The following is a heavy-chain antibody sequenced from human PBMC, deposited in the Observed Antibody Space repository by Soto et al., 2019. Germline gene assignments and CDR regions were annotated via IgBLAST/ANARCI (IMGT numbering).Heavy chain of an antibody. D-gene: IGHD1-26*01. CDR3: ARDPPIRLVVEANKLAADY. J-gene: IGHJ4*02. CDR1: GYTFTSYG. CDR2: ISAYNGNT. Sequence: QVQLVQSGAEVKKPGASVKVSCKASGYTFTSYGISWVRQAPGQGLEWMGWISAYNGNTNYAQELQGRGTMTTDTSTSTAYMELRSLRSDDTAVYYCARDPPIRLVVEANKLAADYWGQGTLVTVSS. V-gene: IGHV1-18*01.